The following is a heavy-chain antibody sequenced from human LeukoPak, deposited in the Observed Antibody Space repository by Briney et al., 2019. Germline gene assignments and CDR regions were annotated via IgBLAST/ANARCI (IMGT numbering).Heavy chain of an antibody. J-gene: IGHJ6*03. V-gene: IGHV3-23*01. CDR2: ISGSGGST. CDR1: GFTFSSYA. D-gene: IGHD6-19*01. Sequence: GGSLRLSCAASGFTFSSYAMSWVRQAPGKGLEWVSAISGSGGSTHYADSVKGRFTISRDNSKNTLYLQMNSLRAEDTAVYYCAKDHEQWLVRTEYMDVWGKGTTVTVSS. CDR3: AKDHEQWLVRTEYMDV.